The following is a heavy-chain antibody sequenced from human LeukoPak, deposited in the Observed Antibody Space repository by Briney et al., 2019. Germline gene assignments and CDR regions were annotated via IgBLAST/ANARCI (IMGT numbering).Heavy chain of an antibody. D-gene: IGHD1-1*01. Sequence: SETLSLTCTVSGGSISSYYWSWIRQPPGKGLEWIGYIYDSGSTNYNPSLKSRVTISVDTSKNQFSLKLSSVTAADTAVYYCARVGGTNYYYYGMDXWXXXTTVTVSS. CDR1: GGSISSYY. CDR2: IYDSGST. V-gene: IGHV4-59*01. J-gene: IGHJ6*01. CDR3: ARVGGTNYYYYGMDX.